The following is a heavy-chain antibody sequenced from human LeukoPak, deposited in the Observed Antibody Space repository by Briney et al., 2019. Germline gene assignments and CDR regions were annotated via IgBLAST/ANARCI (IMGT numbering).Heavy chain of an antibody. CDR3: ARDPLRYFDWLPRRAPESNWFDP. D-gene: IGHD3-9*01. V-gene: IGHV1-8*01. Sequence: GASVKVSCKASGYTFTSYDINWVRHATGQGLEWMAWMNPNSGNTGYAQKFQGRVTMTRNTSISTAYMELSSLRSEDTAVYYCARDPLRYFDWLPRRAPESNWFDPWGQGTLVTVSS. CDR2: MNPNSGNT. CDR1: GYTFTSYD. J-gene: IGHJ5*02.